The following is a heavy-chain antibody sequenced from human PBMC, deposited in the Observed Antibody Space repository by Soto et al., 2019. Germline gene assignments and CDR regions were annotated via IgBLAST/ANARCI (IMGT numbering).Heavy chain of an antibody. V-gene: IGHV1-69*02. CDR3: ARNGYSGYGPYYYYYMDV. D-gene: IGHD5-12*01. CDR2: IIPILGIA. CDR1: GGTFSSYT. J-gene: IGHJ6*03. Sequence: GASVKVSCKASGGTFSSYTISWVRQAPGQGLEWMGRIIPILGIANYAQKFQGRVTITADKSTSTAYMELSSLRSEDTAVYYCARNGYSGYGPYYYYYMDVWGKGTTVTVSS.